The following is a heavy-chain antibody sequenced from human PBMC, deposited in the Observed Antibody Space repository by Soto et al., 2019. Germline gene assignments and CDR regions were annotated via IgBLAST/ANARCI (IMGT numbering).Heavy chain of an antibody. Sequence: PSETLSLTCTVSGGSISSGGYYWSWIRQHPGKGLEWIGYIYYSGSTYYNPSLKSRVTISVDTSKNQFSLKLSSVTAADTAVYYCARLSDYHKRWLQLYFDYWGQGTLVTVSS. CDR3: ARLSDYHKRWLQLYFDY. CDR2: IYYSGST. J-gene: IGHJ4*02. D-gene: IGHD5-12*01. CDR1: GGSISSGGYY. V-gene: IGHV4-31*03.